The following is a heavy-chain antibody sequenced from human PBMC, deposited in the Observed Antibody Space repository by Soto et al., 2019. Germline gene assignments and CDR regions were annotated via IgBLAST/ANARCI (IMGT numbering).Heavy chain of an antibody. V-gene: IGHV1-8*01. Sequence: GASVKVSCKASGYTFTSYDINWVRQATGQGLEWMGWMNPNSGNTGYAQKFQGRVTMARNTSISTAYMELSSLRSEDTAVYYCARGLSRGVHNWFDPWGQGTQVTVSS. CDR2: MNPNSGNT. CDR1: GYTFTSYD. D-gene: IGHD3-10*01. CDR3: ARGLSRGVHNWFDP. J-gene: IGHJ5*02.